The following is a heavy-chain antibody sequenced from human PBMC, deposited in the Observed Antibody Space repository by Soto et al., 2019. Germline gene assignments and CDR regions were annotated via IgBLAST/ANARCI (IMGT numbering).Heavy chain of an antibody. J-gene: IGHJ3*02. CDR3: ARTGVVVSSDAFDI. Sequence: GGSLRLSCAASGFAFSSYSMNWVRQAPGKGLEWVSSISSSSSYIYYADSVKGRFTISRDNAKNSLYLQMNSLRAEDTAVYYCARTGVVVSSDAFDIWGQGTMVTVSS. CDR2: ISSSSSYI. D-gene: IGHD2-15*01. V-gene: IGHV3-21*01. CDR1: GFAFSSYS.